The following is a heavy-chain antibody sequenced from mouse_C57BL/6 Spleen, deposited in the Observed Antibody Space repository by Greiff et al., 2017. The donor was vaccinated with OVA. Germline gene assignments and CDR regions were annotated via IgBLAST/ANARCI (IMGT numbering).Heavy chain of an antibody. J-gene: IGHJ4*01. V-gene: IGHV1-64*01. Sequence: QVQLQQSGAELVKPGASVKLSCKASGYTFTSYWMHWVKQRPGQGLEWIGMIHPNSGSTNYNEKFKSKATLTVDKSSSTAYMQLSSLTSEDSAVYYCARDGSSCMDYWGQGTSVTVSS. CDR3: ARDGSSCMDY. D-gene: IGHD1-1*01. CDR1: GYTFTSYW. CDR2: IHPNSGST.